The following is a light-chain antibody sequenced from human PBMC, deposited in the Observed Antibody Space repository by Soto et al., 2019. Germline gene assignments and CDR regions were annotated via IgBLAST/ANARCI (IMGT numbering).Light chain of an antibody. CDR1: QSLSSSY. Sequence: IVLTPSPGTLSFSPLERASLSFRSGQSLSSSYLAWYHQNPGQAPRLLIYGASSRATGIPARFSGSGSGTDFTLTISRLEPEDDAVYFCQKYGSSALNFGGGTKVDIK. V-gene: IGKV3-20*01. CDR2: GAS. J-gene: IGKJ4*01. CDR3: QKYGSSALN.